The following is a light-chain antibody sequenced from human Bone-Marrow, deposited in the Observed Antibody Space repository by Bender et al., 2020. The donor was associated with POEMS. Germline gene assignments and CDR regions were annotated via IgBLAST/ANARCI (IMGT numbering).Light chain of an antibody. J-gene: IGLJ3*02. CDR1: NSNIGNNH. CDR2: NSN. CDR3: ETWDDSLSAGV. Sequence: QSVLTQPPSVSAAPGQKVTISCSGSNSNIGNNHVYWYQLLPGAAPQVVIYNSNQRPSGTPDRFSGSTSGSSATLGITGLQNGDEADYLCETWDDSLSAGVFGGGTKLTVL. V-gene: IGLV1-51*01.